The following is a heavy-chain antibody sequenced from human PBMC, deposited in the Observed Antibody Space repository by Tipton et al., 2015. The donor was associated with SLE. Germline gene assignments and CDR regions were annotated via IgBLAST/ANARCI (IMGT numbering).Heavy chain of an antibody. CDR2: IYYSGST. J-gene: IGHJ4*02. D-gene: IGHD4-11*01. CDR1: GGSISSSSYY. Sequence: TLSLTCTVSGGSISSSSYYWGWIRQPPGKGLEWIGSIYYSGSTNYNPSLKSRVTISVDTSTNHFSLKLSSVTAADTAVYYCARWAGPTVNFDYWGQGTLVTVSS. V-gene: IGHV4-39*07. CDR3: ARWAGPTVNFDY.